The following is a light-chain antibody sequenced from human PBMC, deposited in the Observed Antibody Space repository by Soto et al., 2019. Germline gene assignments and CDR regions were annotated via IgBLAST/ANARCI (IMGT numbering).Light chain of an antibody. V-gene: IGLV1-47*02. CDR2: SNN. J-gene: IGLJ1*01. CDR1: SANIGTNF. Sequence: QSVLTQPPSASGTPGQRVTISCSGRSANIGTNFVCWYQHLPGTAPRLLTYSNNQRPSGVPDRFSGSKSGTSASLAISGLRSEDEGDYYCVSWDDSLSGLVFGTGTKVTVL. CDR3: VSWDDSLSGLV.